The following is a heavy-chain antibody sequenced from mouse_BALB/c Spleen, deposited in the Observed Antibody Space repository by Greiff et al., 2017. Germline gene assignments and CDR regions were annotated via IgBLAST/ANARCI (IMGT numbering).Heavy chain of an antibody. CDR1: GYTFTSYD. CDR2: IYPGDGST. Sequence: SGPELVKPGALVKISCKASGYTFTSYDINWVKQRPGQGLEWIGWIYPGDGSTKYNEKFKGKATLTADKSSSTAYMQLSSLTSENSAVYFCARGAPITTVVAKDYAMDYWGQGTSVTVSS. CDR3: ARGAPITTVVAKDYAMDY. D-gene: IGHD1-1*01. V-gene: IGHV1S33*01. J-gene: IGHJ4*01.